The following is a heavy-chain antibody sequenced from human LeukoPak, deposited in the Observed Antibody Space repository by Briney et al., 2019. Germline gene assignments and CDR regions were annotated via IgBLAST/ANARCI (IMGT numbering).Heavy chain of an antibody. V-gene: IGHV4-30-4*01. Sequence: ASQTLSLTCTVSGGSISSGDYYWSWIRQPPGKGLEWIGYIYYSGSTHYNPSLKSRVTISVDTSKNQFSLKLSSVTAADTAVYYCARDDGDYSFGYWGQGTLVTVSS. D-gene: IGHD4-11*01. CDR1: GGSISSGDYY. J-gene: IGHJ4*02. CDR3: ARDDGDYSFGY. CDR2: IYYSGST.